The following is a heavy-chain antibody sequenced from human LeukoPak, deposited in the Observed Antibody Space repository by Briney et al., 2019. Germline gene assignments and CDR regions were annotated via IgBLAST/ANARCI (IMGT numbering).Heavy chain of an antibody. CDR2: IYYTGSA. CDR3: ARLEYSGTYTIDY. Sequence: SETLSLTCTVSGGSISSYYWSWIRQPPGKGLEWIGHIYYTGSADYNPPLKSRVTISVDTSKNQFSLKLTSVTAADTALYYCARLEYSGTYTIDYWGQGTLVTVSS. D-gene: IGHD1-26*01. V-gene: IGHV4-59*08. J-gene: IGHJ4*02. CDR1: GGSISSYY.